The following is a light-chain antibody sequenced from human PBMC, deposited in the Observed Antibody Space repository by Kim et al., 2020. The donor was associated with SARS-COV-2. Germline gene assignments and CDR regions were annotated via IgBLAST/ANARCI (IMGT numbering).Light chain of an antibody. CDR2: GNN. J-gene: IGLJ1*01. V-gene: IGLV1-40*01. CDR1: SSNIWAGYD. Sequence: QRVTISCTGSSSNIWAGYDVHWYQQLPGADPKLLIYGNNNRPSGVPDRLSASKSGTSASLAITGLQAEDEADYYCQSYDSSLSAYVFGTGTKVTVL. CDR3: QSYDSSLSAYV.